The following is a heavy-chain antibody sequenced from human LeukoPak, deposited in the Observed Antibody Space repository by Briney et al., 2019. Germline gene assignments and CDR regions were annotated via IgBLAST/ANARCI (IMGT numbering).Heavy chain of an antibody. CDR3: AREDRARYYDSSGYYYGFDY. D-gene: IGHD3-22*01. Sequence: GGSLRLSCAASGFTVSSNYMSWVRQAPGKGLEWVSVIYSGGSTYYADSVKGRFTISRDNSKNTLYPQMNSLRAEDTAVYHCAREDRARYYDSSGYYYGFDYWGQGTLVTVSS. CDR2: IYSGGST. V-gene: IGHV3-66*02. J-gene: IGHJ4*02. CDR1: GFTVSSNY.